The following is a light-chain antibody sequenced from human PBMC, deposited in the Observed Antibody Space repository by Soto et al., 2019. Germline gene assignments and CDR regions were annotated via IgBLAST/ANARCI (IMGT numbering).Light chain of an antibody. V-gene: IGKV1-5*03. CDR2: KAS. J-gene: IGKJ1*01. Sequence: PMTQSPPTLSASVGDSVTITCRASQTISSWLAWYQQKPGKAPKLLIYKASTLKSGVPSRFSGSGSGTEGTINISSLQPDDFETYYCQHYNSYSEAFGQGTKVDIK. CDR3: QHYNSYSEA. CDR1: QTISSW.